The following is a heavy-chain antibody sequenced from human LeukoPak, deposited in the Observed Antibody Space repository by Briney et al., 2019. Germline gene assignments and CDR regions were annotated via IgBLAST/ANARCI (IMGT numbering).Heavy chain of an antibody. Sequence: PSETLSLTCTVSGYSITSGYNWAWIRQPPGKVLEWIGSIYHSGSAYYNQSLKSRVTISVDTSKNQFSLKLSSVTAADTAVYYCVRYCSSTTCYTRAVDYWGQGTLVTVSS. J-gene: IGHJ4*02. D-gene: IGHD2-2*02. CDR1: GYSITSGYN. CDR2: IYHSGSA. CDR3: VRYCSSTTCYTRAVDY. V-gene: IGHV4-38-2*02.